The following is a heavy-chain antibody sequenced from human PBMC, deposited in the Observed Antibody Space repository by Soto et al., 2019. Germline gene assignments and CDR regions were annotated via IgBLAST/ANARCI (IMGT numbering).Heavy chain of an antibody. CDR3: ARPQGYISDWYYFDL. V-gene: IGHV1-2*02. D-gene: IGHD3-9*01. CDR1: GYSFIDYY. J-gene: IGHJ4*02. Sequence: QVQLVQSGAEVKKPGASVKVSCEASGYSFIDYYIHWVRQAPGQGFEWMGRISPKSGGTNYAQKFEGRVTMTWDTSLNTAYMELSSLKSDDTAVYYCARPQGYISDWYYFDLWGQGTRVTVSS. CDR2: ISPKSGGT.